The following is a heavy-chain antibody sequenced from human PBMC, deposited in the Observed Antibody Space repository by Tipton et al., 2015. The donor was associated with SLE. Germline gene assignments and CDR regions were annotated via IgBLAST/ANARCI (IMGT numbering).Heavy chain of an antibody. J-gene: IGHJ3*02. D-gene: IGHD1-26*01. CDR3: ERGWIVGPTSSFDI. V-gene: IGHV4-59*01. CDR1: GDSISSYY. Sequence: TLSLTCAVSGDSISSYYWSWIRQPPGKGLEWIGYIYYSGSTNYNPSLKSRVTMSIDTSKNQFSLNLSSVTAADTALYYCERGWIVGPTSSFDIWGQGTMVTVSS. CDR2: IYYSGST.